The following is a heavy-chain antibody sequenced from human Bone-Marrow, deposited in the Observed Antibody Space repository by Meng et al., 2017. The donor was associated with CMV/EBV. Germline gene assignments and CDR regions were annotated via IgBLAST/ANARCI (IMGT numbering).Heavy chain of an antibody. Sequence: GSLRLSCTVSGGSVSSGSYYWSWIRQPPGKGLEWIGYIYYSGSTNYNPSLKRRVTISVDTSKNQFSLKLSSVTAADTAVYYCARDTLYYYYGMDVWGQGTTVTVSS. CDR1: GGSVSSGSYY. J-gene: IGHJ6*02. CDR2: IYYSGST. CDR3: ARDTLYYYYGMDV. V-gene: IGHV4-61*01.